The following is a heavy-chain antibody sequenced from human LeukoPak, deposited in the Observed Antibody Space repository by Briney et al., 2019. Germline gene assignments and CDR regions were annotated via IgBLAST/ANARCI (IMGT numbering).Heavy chain of an antibody. CDR3: ARVRLSGSFFDD. Sequence: SETLSLTCTVSGVSISNYYWSWIRQPPGKGLEWIGYISYGGSISYKSSLESRITISRDTAKNQFSLNLTSVTAADTAVYYCARVRLSGSFFDDWGQGTLVTVSS. D-gene: IGHD3-10*01. J-gene: IGHJ4*02. CDR2: ISYGGSI. CDR1: GVSISNYY. V-gene: IGHV4-59*01.